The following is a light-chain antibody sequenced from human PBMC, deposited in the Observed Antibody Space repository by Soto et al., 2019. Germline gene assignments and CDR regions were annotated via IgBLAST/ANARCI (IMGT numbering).Light chain of an antibody. CDR1: QAIKND. CDR3: LQHNTYPRT. CDR2: AAS. Sequence: AIQMTQSPSSLSSSVGDIVTITCRASQAIKNDLAWYQQKPRKAPELLIFAASSLRSGVPSRFSGSGSGSDFTLTITSLQPEDFATYYCLQHNTYPRTFGQGTKWIS. J-gene: IGKJ1*01. V-gene: IGKV1-6*01.